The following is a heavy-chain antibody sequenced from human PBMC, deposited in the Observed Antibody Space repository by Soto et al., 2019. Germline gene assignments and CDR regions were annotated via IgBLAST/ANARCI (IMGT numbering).Heavy chain of an antibody. Sequence: QVQLQESGPGLVKPSETLSLTCTVSGGSISSYYWSWIRQPPGKGLEWIGYIYYSGSTNYNPSLKSRVTLSVDTSKNQFSLKLSSVTAADTAVYYCARDLHYWGQGTLVTVSS. J-gene: IGHJ4*02. CDR3: ARDLHY. CDR1: GGSISSYY. CDR2: IYYSGST. V-gene: IGHV4-59*01.